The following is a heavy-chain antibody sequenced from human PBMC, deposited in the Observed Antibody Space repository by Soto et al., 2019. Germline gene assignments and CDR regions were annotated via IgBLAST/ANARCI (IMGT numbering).Heavy chain of an antibody. D-gene: IGHD6-6*01. CDR3: ARGGSSIAAPMIDY. J-gene: IGHJ4*02. CDR1: GYTFTSYA. CDR2: INAGNGNT. V-gene: IGHV1-3*01. Sequence: QVQLVQSGAEVKKPGASVKVSCKASGYTFTSYAMHWVRHAPGQRLEWMGWINAGNGNTKYSQKYQGRVTITRDTSASTAYMELSSLRSEDTAVYYGARGGSSIAAPMIDYWGQGTLVTVSS.